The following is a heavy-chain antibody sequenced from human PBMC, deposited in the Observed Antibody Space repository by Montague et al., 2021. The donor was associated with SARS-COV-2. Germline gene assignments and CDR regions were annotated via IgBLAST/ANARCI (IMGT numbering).Heavy chain of an antibody. Sequence: SETLSLTCTVSGGSVSSSPYCWGWIRQPPGRGLEWVGSISYSGRTYFSPSLKSRLTISVDSSENQFSLRLSSVTAADTAVYYCASSYYYGSGTYVYNYYMDVWGKGTTVTVPS. CDR3: ASSYYYGSGTYVYNYYMDV. J-gene: IGHJ6*03. V-gene: IGHV4-39*01. CDR1: GGSVSSSPYC. CDR2: ISYSGRT. D-gene: IGHD3-10*01.